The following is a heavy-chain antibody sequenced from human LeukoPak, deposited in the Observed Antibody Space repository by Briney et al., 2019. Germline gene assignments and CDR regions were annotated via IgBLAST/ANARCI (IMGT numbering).Heavy chain of an antibody. Sequence: PGGSLRLSCAASGFTFSNTWMSWVRQAPGKGLEWVGRIKSKTDGGTTDYAAPVKGRFTISRDDSKNTLYLQMNSLRAEDTAVYYCAKDEYCSSTSCYAVDYWGQGTLVTVSS. D-gene: IGHD2-2*01. J-gene: IGHJ4*02. CDR1: GFTFSNTW. CDR3: AKDEYCSSTSCYAVDY. V-gene: IGHV3-15*01. CDR2: IKSKTDGGTT.